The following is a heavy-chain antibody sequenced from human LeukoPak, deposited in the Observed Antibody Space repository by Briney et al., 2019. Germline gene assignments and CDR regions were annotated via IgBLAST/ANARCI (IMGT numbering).Heavy chain of an antibody. Sequence: GGSLRLSCAASGLTFDDYAMHWVRHAPGKGLEWVSGISWNSGSIGYADSVKGRFTISRDNAKNSLYLQMNSLRAEDMALYYCAKDGSAARPLYYFDYWGQGTLVTVSS. D-gene: IGHD6-6*01. CDR1: GLTFDDYA. J-gene: IGHJ4*02. V-gene: IGHV3-9*03. CDR3: AKDGSAARPLYYFDY. CDR2: ISWNSGSI.